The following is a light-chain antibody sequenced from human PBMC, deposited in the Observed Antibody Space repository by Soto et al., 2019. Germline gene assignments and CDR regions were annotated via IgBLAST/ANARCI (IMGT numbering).Light chain of an antibody. CDR3: QQYSNWPPWT. V-gene: IGKV3-15*01. CDR2: GAS. J-gene: IGKJ1*01. CDR1: QSVDSN. Sequence: DIVMTQSPVTLSVSPGERATLSCRASQSVDSNLAWYQQKPGQAPRLLIHGASTRATGIPGRFSGSGSGTEFTLTISSLQSEDFAVYYCQQYSNWPPWTFGRGTKVEIK.